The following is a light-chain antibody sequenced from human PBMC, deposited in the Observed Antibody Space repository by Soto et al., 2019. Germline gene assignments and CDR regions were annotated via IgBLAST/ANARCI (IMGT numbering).Light chain of an antibody. J-gene: IGKJ4*01. CDR2: DAS. CDR3: QQYNNWPLG. Sequence: EIVMTQSPATLSVSPGERATLSCRASHSVNSDLAWYQQKPGQAPRLLIHDASTRATGIPARFSASGSGTEFTLTISSLQSEDFAIYYCQQYNNWPLGFGGGTKVEIK. V-gene: IGKV3-15*01. CDR1: HSVNSD.